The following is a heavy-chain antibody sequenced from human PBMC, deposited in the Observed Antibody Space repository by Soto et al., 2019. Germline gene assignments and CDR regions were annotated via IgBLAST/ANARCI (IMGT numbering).Heavy chain of an antibody. D-gene: IGHD6-13*01. V-gene: IGHV1-46*01. CDR1: GYTFTSYY. CDR3: ARAMSSSSWSYDAFDI. Sequence: ASVKVSCKASGYTFTSYYMHWVRQAPGQGLEWMGIINPSGGSTSYAQKFQGRVTMTRGTSTSTVYMELSSLRSEDTAVYYCARAMSSSSWSYDAFDIWGQGTMVTVSS. J-gene: IGHJ3*02. CDR2: INPSGGST.